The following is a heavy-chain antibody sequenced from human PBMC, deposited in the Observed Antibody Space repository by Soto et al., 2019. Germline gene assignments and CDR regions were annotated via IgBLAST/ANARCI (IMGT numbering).Heavy chain of an antibody. J-gene: IGHJ5*02. V-gene: IGHV4-31*03. D-gene: IGHD2-21*01. Sequence: SNALSLTCSVSGAALNSGNYYWSWIRQVPGKGLEWIGHIYVTGAVDYNPSLRDRITISQDTSERQFSLNLRLVTAADTAVYYCARLRIATNNYKWFDPWGELTLVPVSS. CDR3: ARLRIATNNYKWFDP. CDR2: IYVTGAV. CDR1: GAALNSGNYY.